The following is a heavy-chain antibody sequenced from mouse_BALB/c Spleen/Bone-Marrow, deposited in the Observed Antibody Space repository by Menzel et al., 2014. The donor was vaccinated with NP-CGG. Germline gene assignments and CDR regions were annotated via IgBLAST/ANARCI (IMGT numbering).Heavy chain of an antibody. CDR2: INPSTGYT. CDR1: GYTFTSYW. D-gene: IGHD2-3*01. CDR3: ARERYAGYYFDY. V-gene: IGHV1-7*01. Sequence: QVQLKQSGAELAKPGASVKMSCKASGYTFTSYWMHWVKQRPGQGLDWIGYINPSTGYTEYNQKFKDKATLTADKSSSTAYMQLSSLTSEDSTVYYCARERYAGYYFDYWGQGTTLTVSS. J-gene: IGHJ2*01.